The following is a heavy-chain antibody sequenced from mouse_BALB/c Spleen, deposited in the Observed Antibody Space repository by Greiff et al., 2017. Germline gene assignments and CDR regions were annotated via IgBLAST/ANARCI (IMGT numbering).Heavy chain of an antibody. CDR1: GFSLTSYG. CDR2: IWAGGST. V-gene: IGHV2-9*02. J-gene: IGHJ3*01. Sequence: VQRVESGPGLVAPSQSLSITCTVSGFSLTSYGVHWVRQPPGKGLEWLGVIWAGGSTNYNSALMSRLSISKDNSKSQVFLKMNSLQTDDTAMYYCAREGNSWFAYWGQGTLVTVSA. CDR3: AREGNSWFAY. D-gene: IGHD2-1*01.